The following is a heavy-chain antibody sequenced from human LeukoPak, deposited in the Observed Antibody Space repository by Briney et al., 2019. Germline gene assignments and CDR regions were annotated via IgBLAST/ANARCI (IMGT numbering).Heavy chain of an antibody. V-gene: IGHV3-48*01. Sequence: GVLRLSCAASGFTFSSYSMNWVRQAPGKGLEWVSYISSSSSTIYYADSVKGRFTISRDNAKNSLYLQMNSLRAEDTALYYCAKDGVRAAAGSWRAFDIWGQGTMVTVSS. CDR2: ISSSSSTI. CDR1: GFTFSSYS. D-gene: IGHD6-13*01. CDR3: AKDGVRAAAGSWRAFDI. J-gene: IGHJ3*02.